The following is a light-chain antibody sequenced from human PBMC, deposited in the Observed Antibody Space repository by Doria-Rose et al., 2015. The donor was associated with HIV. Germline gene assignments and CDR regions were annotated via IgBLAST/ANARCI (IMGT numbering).Light chain of an antibody. CDR1: QRLLYTSKNY. J-gene: IGKJ3*01. CDR2: WAS. CDR3: QQYYDTPS. V-gene: IGKV4-1*01. Sequence: TQSPESLGMSLGERATLNCKSNQRLLYTSKNYLAWYQQKPGQPPKLLIYWASTRQFGVPARFSGSGSGTDFTLTISSLEAEDVAVYYCQQYYDTPSFGPGTTVDIQ.